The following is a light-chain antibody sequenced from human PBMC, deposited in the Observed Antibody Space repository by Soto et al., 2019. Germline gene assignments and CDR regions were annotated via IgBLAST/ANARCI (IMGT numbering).Light chain of an antibody. CDR1: QNISRN. CDR2: GAS. CDR3: QQYNNWGT. J-gene: IGKJ1*01. Sequence: EIVMTQSPVTLSVSPGERATLSCRASQNISRNLAWYQQKPGQAPRLLIYGASTRATGIPARFSGSGSGTEFTLTISSLQSEDFAVYYCQQYNNWGTFGQGTKVDIK. V-gene: IGKV3-15*01.